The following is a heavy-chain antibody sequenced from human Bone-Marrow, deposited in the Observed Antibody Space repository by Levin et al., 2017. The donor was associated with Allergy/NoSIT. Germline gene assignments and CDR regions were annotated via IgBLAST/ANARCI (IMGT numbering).Heavy chain of an antibody. CDR3: TTGAFPGGGRGYYWLDY. D-gene: IGHD3-3*01. Sequence: GESLKISCAASGFTFSNAWMSWVRQAPGKGLEWVGRIKSKTDGGTTDYAAPVKGRFTISRDDSKNTLYLQMNSLKTEDTAVYYCTTGAFPGGGRGYYWLDYWGQGTLVTVSS. CDR1: GFTFSNAW. CDR2: IKSKTDGGTT. V-gene: IGHV3-15*01. J-gene: IGHJ4*02.